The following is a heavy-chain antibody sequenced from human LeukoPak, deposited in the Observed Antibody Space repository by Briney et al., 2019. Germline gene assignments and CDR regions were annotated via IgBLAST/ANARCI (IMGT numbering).Heavy chain of an antibody. D-gene: IGHD5-24*01. V-gene: IGHV3-66*02. CDR1: GFTVSSNY. Sequence: GGSLRLSCAASGFTVSSNYMSWVRQAPGRGLEWVSVIYSGGSTYYADSVKGRFTISRDNSKNTLYLQMNSLRAEDTAVYYCARDGLQDDYDAFDIWGQGTMVTVSS. CDR3: ARDGLQDDYDAFDI. CDR2: IYSGGST. J-gene: IGHJ3*02.